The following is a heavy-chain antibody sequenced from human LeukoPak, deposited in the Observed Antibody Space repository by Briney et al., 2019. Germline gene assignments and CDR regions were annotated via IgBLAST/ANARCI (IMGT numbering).Heavy chain of an antibody. J-gene: IGHJ4*02. CDR1: GFTFTNYW. CDR3: ARLGYSSSSEDY. D-gene: IGHD6-6*01. V-gene: IGHV3-7*01. Sequence: PGGSLRLSCAASGFTFTNYWMSWVRQATGKGLERVANIKQDGSVKYYVDSVKGRITISRDNAKHSLYLQTNSLRVEDTAVYYCARLGYSSSSEDYWGQGTLVTVSS. CDR2: IKQDGSVK.